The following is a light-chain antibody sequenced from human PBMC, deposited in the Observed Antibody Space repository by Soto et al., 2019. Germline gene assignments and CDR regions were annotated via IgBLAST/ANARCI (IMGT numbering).Light chain of an antibody. CDR2: GAS. J-gene: IGKJ4*01. Sequence: EIVMTQSPATLSVSPGARAPLSCRASQSVSSDLAWYEQNPGQAPRLLIYGASTRATGIPARFSGSGSGREFTLSISRLEPEDFAVYYCQQYGSSPRTFGGGTKVDIK. CDR3: QQYGSSPRT. V-gene: IGKV3-15*01. CDR1: QSVSSD.